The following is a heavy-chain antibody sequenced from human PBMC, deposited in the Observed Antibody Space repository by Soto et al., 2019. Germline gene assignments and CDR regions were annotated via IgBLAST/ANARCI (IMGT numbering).Heavy chain of an antibody. CDR2: INHSGST. D-gene: IGHD5-12*01. V-gene: IGHV4-34*01. CDR1: GGSFSGYY. J-gene: IGHJ5*02. CDR3: ARLPGYSGYDHQFDP. Sequence: SETLSLTCAVYGGSFSGYYWSWIRQPPGKGLEWIGEINHSGSTNYNPSLKSRVTISVDTSKNQFSLKLSSVTAADTAVYYCARLPGYSGYDHQFDPWGQGTLVT.